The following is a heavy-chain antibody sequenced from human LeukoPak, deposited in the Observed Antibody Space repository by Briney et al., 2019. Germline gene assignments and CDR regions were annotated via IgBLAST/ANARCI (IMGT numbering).Heavy chain of an antibody. CDR2: INKDGSEI. Sequence: PGGSLRLSCAASGFTFSNYWMSWVRQAPGKGLEGVAHINKDGSEIYYVDSVKGRFTISRDNAKSSLSLQMNSLRVEDTAVYYCARDKVTYWGQGSLVTVSS. J-gene: IGHJ4*02. CDR3: ARDKVTY. V-gene: IGHV3-7*01. CDR1: GFTFSNYW.